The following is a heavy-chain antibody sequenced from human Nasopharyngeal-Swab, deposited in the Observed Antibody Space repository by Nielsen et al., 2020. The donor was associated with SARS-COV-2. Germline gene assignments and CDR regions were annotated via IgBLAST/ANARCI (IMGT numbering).Heavy chain of an antibody. CDR1: GGSISSYY. V-gene: IGHV4-59*08. J-gene: IGHJ3*02. Sequence: GSLRLSCTVSGGSISSYYWSWIRQPPGKGLEWIGYIYYSGSTNYNPSLKSRVTISVDTSKNQFSLKLSSVTAADTAVYYCARRSLGYYDSSGSAVHVAFDIRGQGTMVTVSS. CDR3: ARRSLGYYDSSGSAVHVAFDI. CDR2: IYYSGST. D-gene: IGHD3-22*01.